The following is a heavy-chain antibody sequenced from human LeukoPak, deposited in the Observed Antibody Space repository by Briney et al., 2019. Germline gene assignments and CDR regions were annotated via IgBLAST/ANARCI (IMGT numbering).Heavy chain of an antibody. CDR2: FDPEDGET. CDR3: ATAHLFGWSGYPHPFDY. CDR1: GYTLTELF. Sequence: ASVKVSCKVSGYTLTELFMHWVRQAPRKGLEWMGGFDPEDGETIYAQKFQGRVTMTEDTSTDTAYMELSSLRSEDTAVYYCATAHLFGWSGYPHPFDYWGQGTLVTVSS. J-gene: IGHJ4*02. D-gene: IGHD3-3*01. V-gene: IGHV1-24*01.